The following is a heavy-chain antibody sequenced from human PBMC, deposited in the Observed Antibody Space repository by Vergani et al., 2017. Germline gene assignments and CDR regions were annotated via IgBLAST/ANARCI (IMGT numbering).Heavy chain of an antibody. CDR1: GFTFSSYA. D-gene: IGHD3-10*01. Sequence: EVQLLESGGSLKQPGGSVRLSCAASGFTFSSYAMSWVRQAPGKGLEWVSAISGSGGSTYYADSVKGRFTISRDNSKNTLYLQMNSLRAEDTAVYYCAKDRRGGSGSYVDYWGQGTLVTVSS. J-gene: IGHJ4*02. V-gene: IGHV3-23*01. CDR3: AKDRRGGSGSYVDY. CDR2: ISGSGGST.